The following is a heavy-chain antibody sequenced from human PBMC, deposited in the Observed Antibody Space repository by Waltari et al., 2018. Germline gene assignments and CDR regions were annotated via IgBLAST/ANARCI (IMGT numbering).Heavy chain of an antibody. CDR2: IYYSGST. CDR3: GRMDHSRSFDY. Sequence: QVQLQESGPGLVKPSQTLSLTCTVSGGSITSGDYYWGWIRQPPGKGLEWLAYIYYSGSTYYNPSLKSRLTVSLDTSKNQFSLNLSSVTAADTAVYFCGRMDHSRSFDYWGQGSLVTVSS. D-gene: IGHD6-13*01. J-gene: IGHJ4*02. V-gene: IGHV4-30-4*08. CDR1: GGSITSGDYY.